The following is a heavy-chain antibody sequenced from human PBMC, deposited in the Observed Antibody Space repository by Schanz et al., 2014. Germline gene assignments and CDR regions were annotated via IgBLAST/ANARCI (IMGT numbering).Heavy chain of an antibody. CDR3: VSQTGSPNY. D-gene: IGHD6-13*01. CDR2: FDAHDGRA. J-gene: IGHJ4*02. Sequence: EVQLLESGGGLVQPGGSLRLSCEASGFSFGNYGMSWVRQAPGKGLEWVSGFDAHDGRAYYADSAKGRFTISRDNSKSTLYVEMNSLRVEDTAVYCCVSQTGSPNYWGQGTLVTVSS. V-gene: IGHV3-23*01. CDR1: GFSFGNYG.